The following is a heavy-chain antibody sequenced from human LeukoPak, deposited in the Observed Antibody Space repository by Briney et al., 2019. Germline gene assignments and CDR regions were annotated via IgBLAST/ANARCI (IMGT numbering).Heavy chain of an antibody. D-gene: IGHD5-18*01. Sequence: PGGSLRLSCAASGFSFSSHGMSWVRQAPGKGLEWVSGILGGAGSTYYADSVKGRFTISRDNSKNTLYLQMNSLRAEDTAVYYCAKVDTAMGVGGPFDYWGQGTLVTVSS. J-gene: IGHJ4*02. CDR3: AKVDTAMGVGGPFDY. V-gene: IGHV3-23*01. CDR1: GFSFSSHG. CDR2: ILGGAGST.